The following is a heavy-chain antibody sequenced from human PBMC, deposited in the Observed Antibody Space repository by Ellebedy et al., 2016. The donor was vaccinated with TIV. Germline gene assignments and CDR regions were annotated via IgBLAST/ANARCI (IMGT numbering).Heavy chain of an antibody. D-gene: IGHD1-14*01. CDR1: GGSISSYY. CDR3: ARCRYSRSNWFDP. CDR2: IYYSGST. J-gene: IGHJ5*02. V-gene: IGHV4-59*01. Sequence: MPGGSLRLSCTVSGGSISSYYWSRIRQPPGKGLEWIGYIYYSGSTNYNPSLKSRVTISVDTSKNQFSLKLSSVTAADTAVYYCARCRYSRSNWFDPWGQGTLVTVSS.